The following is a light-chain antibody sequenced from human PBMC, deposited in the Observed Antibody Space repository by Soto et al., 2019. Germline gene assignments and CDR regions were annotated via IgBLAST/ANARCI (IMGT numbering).Light chain of an antibody. J-gene: IGKJ2*01. CDR3: QQYKTYPYT. CDR1: QTISSW. Sequence: DIQMTQSPSTLSASVGDRVTITCRASQTISSWLAWYQQKPRKAPKLLIYDASSLGSGVPSRFSGSGSGTEFTLTISSLQPDDFANYHCQQYKTYPYTFGQGTELEIK. V-gene: IGKV1-5*01. CDR2: DAS.